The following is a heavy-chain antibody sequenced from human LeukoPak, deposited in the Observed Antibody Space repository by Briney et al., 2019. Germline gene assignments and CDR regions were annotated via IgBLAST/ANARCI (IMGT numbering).Heavy chain of an antibody. CDR2: IYYSGST. D-gene: IGHD3-22*01. J-gene: IGHJ5*02. Sequence: SETLSLTCTVSGGSISSYYWSWIRQPPGKGLEWIAYIYYSGSTSYNPSLKSRVTISVDTSKNQFSLKLSSVTAADTAVYYCASPYYYDSSGSPWGQGTLVTVSS. CDR1: GGSISSYY. V-gene: IGHV4-59*08. CDR3: ASPYYYDSSGSP.